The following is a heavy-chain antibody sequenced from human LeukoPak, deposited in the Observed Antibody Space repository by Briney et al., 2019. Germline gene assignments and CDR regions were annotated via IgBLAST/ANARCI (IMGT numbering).Heavy chain of an antibody. J-gene: IGHJ4*02. V-gene: IGHV3-23*01. Sequence: GGSLRLSCAASGFTFINYAMTWVRQAPGKGLEWVSTISSSGDSTYYADSVKGRFTIPRDNSKNTLYLQMNSLRAEDTAVYYCAKESNLIVVVPAACDYWGQGTLVTVSS. D-gene: IGHD2-2*01. CDR3: AKESNLIVVVPAACDY. CDR2: ISSSGDST. CDR1: GFTFINYA.